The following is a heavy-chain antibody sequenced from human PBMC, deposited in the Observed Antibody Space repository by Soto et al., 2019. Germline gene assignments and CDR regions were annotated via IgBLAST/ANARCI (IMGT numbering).Heavy chain of an antibody. D-gene: IGHD3-3*01. J-gene: IGHJ4*02. CDR2: IIPIFGTA. Sequence: SVKVSCKASGGTFSSYAISWVRQAPGQGLEWMGGIIPIFGTANYAQKFQGRVTITADESTNTAYMELSSLRSEDTAVYYCARGLTIFGGHSGLDYWGQGTLVTVSS. CDR3: ARGLTIFGGHSGLDY. CDR1: GGTFSSYA. V-gene: IGHV1-69*13.